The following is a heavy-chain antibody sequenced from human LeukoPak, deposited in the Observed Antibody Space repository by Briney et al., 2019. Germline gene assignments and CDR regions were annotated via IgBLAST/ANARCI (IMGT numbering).Heavy chain of an antibody. D-gene: IGHD3-22*01. CDR2: IYYSGST. CDR3: ARESWAVVVLVPGAFDI. CDR1: GGSISSSSYY. Sequence: SGTLSLTCTVSGGSISSSSYYWGWIRQPPGKGLEWIGSIYYSGSTYYNPSLKSRVTISVDTSKNQFSLKLSSVTAADTAVYYCARESWAVVVLVPGAFDIWGQGTMVTVSS. V-gene: IGHV4-39*07. J-gene: IGHJ3*02.